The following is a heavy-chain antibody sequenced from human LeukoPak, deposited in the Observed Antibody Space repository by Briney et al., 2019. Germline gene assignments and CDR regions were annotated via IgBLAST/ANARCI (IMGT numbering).Heavy chain of an antibody. CDR3: ADGGSGSYSMDY. CDR2: ISSSSSTI. V-gene: IGHV3-48*02. Sequence: GGSLRLSCAASGFSFSSYSMNWVRQAPGRGLERVSYISSSSSTIYYADSVKGRFTISRDNVKNSLYLQMNSLREEDTAVYYCADGGSGSYSMDYWGQGTLVTVSS. CDR1: GFSFSSYS. D-gene: IGHD3-10*01. J-gene: IGHJ4*02.